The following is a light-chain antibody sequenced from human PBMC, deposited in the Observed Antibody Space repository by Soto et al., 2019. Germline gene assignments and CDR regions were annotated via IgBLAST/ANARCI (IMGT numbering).Light chain of an antibody. CDR1: SSDVGGYNY. J-gene: IGLJ2*01. CDR2: EVT. V-gene: IGLV2-8*01. CDR3: SSYAGNYNLV. Sequence: QSVLTQPPSASGSPGHSVTLSCTGTSSDVGGYNYVSWYQQHPGKAPKLMIYEVTKRPSGVPDRFSGSKSGNTASLTVSGLQAEDEADYYCSSYAGNYNLVFGGGTKLTVL.